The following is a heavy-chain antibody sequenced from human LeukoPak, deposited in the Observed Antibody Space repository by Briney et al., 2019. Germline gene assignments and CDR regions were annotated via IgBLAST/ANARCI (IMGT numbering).Heavy chain of an antibody. CDR2: INSDGSST. J-gene: IGHJ4*02. V-gene: IGHV3-74*01. CDR1: GFTFSSYW. CDR3: ARAGYYDFWSGYYSFDY. D-gene: IGHD3-3*01. Sequence: GGSLRLSCAASGFTFSSYWMHWVRQAPGKGLVWVSRINSDGSSTSYADSVKGRFTISRDNAKNTLYLQMNSLRAEDTAVYYRARAGYYDFWSGYYSFDYWGQGALVTVSS.